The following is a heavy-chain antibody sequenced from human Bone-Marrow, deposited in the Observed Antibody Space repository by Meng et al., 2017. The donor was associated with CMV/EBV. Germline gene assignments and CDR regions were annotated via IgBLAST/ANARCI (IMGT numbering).Heavy chain of an antibody. CDR3: ARIGGNYDFWSGYWTSSGTYGMDV. Sequence: ASVKVSCKASGYTFTGYYMHWVRQAPGQGLEWMGWINPNSGGTNYAQKFQGRVTMTRDTSISTAYMELSRLRSDDTAVYYCARIGGNYDFWSGYWTSSGTYGMDVWGQGTTVPVSS. D-gene: IGHD3-3*01. CDR1: GYTFTGYY. CDR2: INPNSGGT. J-gene: IGHJ6*02. V-gene: IGHV1-2*02.